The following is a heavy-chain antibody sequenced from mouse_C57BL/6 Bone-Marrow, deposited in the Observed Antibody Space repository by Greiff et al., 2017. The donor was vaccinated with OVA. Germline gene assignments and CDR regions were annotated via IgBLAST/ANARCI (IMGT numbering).Heavy chain of an antibody. J-gene: IGHJ2*01. Sequence: QVQLQHPGAELVKPGASVKLSCKASGYTFTSYWMQWVKQRPGQGLEWIGEIDPSDSYTNYNQKFKGKATLTVDTSSSTAYMQLSSLTSEDSAVYYCARGLLHFDYWGQGTTLTVSS. CDR1: GYTFTSYW. D-gene: IGHD2-10*01. CDR2: IDPSDSYT. V-gene: IGHV1-50*01. CDR3: ARGLLHFDY.